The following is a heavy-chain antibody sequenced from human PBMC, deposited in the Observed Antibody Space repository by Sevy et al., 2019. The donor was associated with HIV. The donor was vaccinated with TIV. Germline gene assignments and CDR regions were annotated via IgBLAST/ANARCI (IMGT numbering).Heavy chain of an antibody. Sequence: GGSLRLSCAASGFTFSTHAMHWVRQAPGKGLEWVAVVSYDGNSMFYADSVKGRLTISRDDSKNTLYLQVTSPRREDTAVYYCARDSAYSTNWHPGYWGQGTLVTVSS. CDR2: VSYDGNSM. V-gene: IGHV3-30*03. CDR3: ARDSAYSTNWHPGY. CDR1: GFTFSTHA. D-gene: IGHD5-18*01. J-gene: IGHJ4*02.